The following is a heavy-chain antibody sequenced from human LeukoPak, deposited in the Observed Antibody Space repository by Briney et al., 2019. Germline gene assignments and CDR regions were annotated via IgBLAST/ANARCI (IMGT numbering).Heavy chain of an antibody. CDR3: ARGDDYGDYSDAFDI. J-gene: IGHJ3*02. V-gene: IGHV1-18*01. CDR2: ISGYNGNT. Sequence: ASVKVSCKASGYTFTSYGISWVRQAPGQGLEWMGWISGYNGNTKNAQKLQGRVTMTTDTSTSTAYMELRSLRSEDTAVYYCARGDDYGDYSDAFDIWGQGTMVTVSS. D-gene: IGHD4-17*01. CDR1: GYTFTSYG.